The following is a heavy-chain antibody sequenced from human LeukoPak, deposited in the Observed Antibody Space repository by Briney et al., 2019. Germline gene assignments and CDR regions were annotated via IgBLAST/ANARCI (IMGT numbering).Heavy chain of an antibody. CDR2: ISGSGGST. J-gene: IGHJ5*02. CDR3: AKDESYYYDSSGYLPSNWFDP. Sequence: AGGSLRLSCAASGFTFDDYGMHWVRQAPGKGLEWVSAISGSGGSTYYADSVKGRFTISRDNSKNTLYLQMNSLRAEDTAVYYCAKDESYYYDSSGYLPSNWFDPWGQGTLVTVSS. CDR1: GFTFDDYG. V-gene: IGHV3-23*01. D-gene: IGHD3-22*01.